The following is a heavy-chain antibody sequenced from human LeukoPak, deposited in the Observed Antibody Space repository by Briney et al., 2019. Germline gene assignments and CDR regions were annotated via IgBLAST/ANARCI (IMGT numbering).Heavy chain of an antibody. CDR2: IDQDGSEK. CDR1: GFTFTGYW. CDR3: TRPGVGFDY. D-gene: IGHD2-8*01. J-gene: IGHJ4*02. Sequence: GGSLRLSCAASGFTFTGYWMSWVRQAPGKGLEWVANIDQDGSEKIYVDSVRGRFTISRDNAKNTLYLQMNNLRAEDTAVYYCTRPGVGFDYWGQGTLVTVSS. V-gene: IGHV3-7*01.